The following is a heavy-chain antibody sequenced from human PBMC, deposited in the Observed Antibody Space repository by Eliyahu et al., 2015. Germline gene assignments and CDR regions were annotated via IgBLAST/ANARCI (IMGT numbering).Heavy chain of an antibody. Sequence: QVQLQESGPGLVKPSETLSLTCXVSGGSIXXYYWSWIRQPAGKGLEWIGRIXTSGSTNYNPSLKSRVTMSVDTSKNQFSLKLSSVTAADTAVYYCARDFEQWPMDYYGMDVWGQGTTVTVSS. CDR1: GGSIXXYY. V-gene: IGHV4-4*07. D-gene: IGHD6-19*01. CDR2: IXTSGST. CDR3: ARDFEQWPMDYYGMDV. J-gene: IGHJ6*02.